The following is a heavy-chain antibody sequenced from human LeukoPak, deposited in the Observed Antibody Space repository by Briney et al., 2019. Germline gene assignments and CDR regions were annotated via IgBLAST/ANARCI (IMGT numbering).Heavy chain of an antibody. D-gene: IGHD3-10*01. Sequence: HGESLKISCKGSGYSFTSYWIGWVRQMPGKGLEWMGIIYPGDSDTRYSPSFQGQVTISADKSISTACLQWSSLKASDTAMYYCARREGDYYGSGSYYEPWGQGTLVTVSS. CDR3: ARREGDYYGSGSYYEP. CDR2: IYPGDSDT. CDR1: GYSFTSYW. J-gene: IGHJ5*02. V-gene: IGHV5-51*01.